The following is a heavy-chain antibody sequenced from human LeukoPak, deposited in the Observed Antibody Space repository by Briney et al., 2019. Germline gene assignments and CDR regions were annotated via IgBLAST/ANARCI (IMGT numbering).Heavy chain of an antibody. D-gene: IGHD2-15*01. V-gene: IGHV3-21*01. CDR2: ISSSSSYI. CDR3: ARFIVVVVAATNANWFDP. J-gene: IGHJ5*02. CDR1: GFTFSSYS. Sequence: PGGSLRLSCAASGFTFSSYSMNWVRQAPGKGLEWVSSISSSSSYIYYADSVKGRFTISRDNAKNSLYLQMNSLRAEDTAVYYCARFIVVVVAATNANWFDPWGQGTLVTVSS.